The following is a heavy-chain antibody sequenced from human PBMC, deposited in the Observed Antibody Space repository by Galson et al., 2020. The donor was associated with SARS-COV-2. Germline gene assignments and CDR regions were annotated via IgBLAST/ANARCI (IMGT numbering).Heavy chain of an antibody. CDR2: IVVGSGNT. Sequence: SVKVSCKASGFTFTSSAIQWVRQARGQRLEWIGWIVVGSGNTNYAQRFQERVTITRDMSTSTAYMELSSLTSEDMAVYYCTADFGGGVFAIWGQGTMVTVSS. CDR3: TADFGGGVFAI. D-gene: IGHD3-16*01. J-gene: IGHJ3*02. CDR1: GFTFTSSA. V-gene: IGHV1-58*02.